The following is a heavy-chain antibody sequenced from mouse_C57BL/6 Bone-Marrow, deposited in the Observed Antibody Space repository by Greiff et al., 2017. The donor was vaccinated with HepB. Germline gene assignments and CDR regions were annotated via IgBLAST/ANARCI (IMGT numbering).Heavy chain of an antibody. CDR2: ISYDGSN. Sequence: EVKLVESGPGLVKPSQSLSLTCSVTGYSITSGYYWNWIRQFPGNKLEWMGYISYDGSNNYNPSLKNRISITRDTSKNQFFLKLNSVTTEDTATYYCARGGRLAYWGQGTLVTVSA. CDR1: GYSITSGYY. J-gene: IGHJ3*01. CDR3: ARGGRLAY. V-gene: IGHV3-6*01.